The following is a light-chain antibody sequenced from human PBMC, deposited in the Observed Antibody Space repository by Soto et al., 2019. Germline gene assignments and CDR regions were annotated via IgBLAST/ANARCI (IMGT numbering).Light chain of an antibody. Sequence: EIVMTQSPATLSVSPGERATLSCMASQSVSSNLAWYQQKPGQAPRLLIYGVSTRATGIPARFSGSGSGTEFTLTISSLQSEDFAVYYSQQYNNWPLLLTFGGGTKVDIK. CDR3: QQYNNWPLLLT. CDR2: GVS. V-gene: IGKV3-15*01. CDR1: QSVSSN. J-gene: IGKJ4*01.